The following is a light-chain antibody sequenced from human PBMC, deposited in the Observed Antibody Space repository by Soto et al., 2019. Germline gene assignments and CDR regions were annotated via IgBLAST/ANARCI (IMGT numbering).Light chain of an antibody. Sequence: EIVLTQSPATLSLSPGERATLSCRASQSVSSYLAWSQQKPGQAPRLLIHDASNRATGIPARFSGTGSGTDFPLPISSLEPEDFAVYYCPKRGNLPLRFGQWTKLEIK. CDR2: DAS. V-gene: IGKV3-11*01. J-gene: IGKJ1*01. CDR3: PKRGNLPLR. CDR1: QSVSSY.